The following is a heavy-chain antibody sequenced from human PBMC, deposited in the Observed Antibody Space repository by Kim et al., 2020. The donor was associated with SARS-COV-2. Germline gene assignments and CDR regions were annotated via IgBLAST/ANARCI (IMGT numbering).Heavy chain of an antibody. V-gene: IGHV3-21*01. Sequence: GGSLRLSCAASGFTFSSYSMNWVRQAPGKGLEWVSSISSSSSYIYYADSVKGRFTISRDNAKNSLYLQMNSLRAEDTAVYYCARDLGLDDSSGYYYLFGYWGQGTLVTVSS. J-gene: IGHJ4*02. D-gene: IGHD3-22*01. CDR3: ARDLGLDDSSGYYYLFGY. CDR1: GFTFSSYS. CDR2: ISSSSSYI.